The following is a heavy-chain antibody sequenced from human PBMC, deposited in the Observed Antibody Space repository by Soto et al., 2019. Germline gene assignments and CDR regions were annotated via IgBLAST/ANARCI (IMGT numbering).Heavy chain of an antibody. CDR2: ISYDGSNK. D-gene: IGHD1-20*01. Sequence: QVQLVESGGGVVQPGRSLRLSCAASGFTFSSYGMHWVRQAPGKGLEWVAVISYDGSNKYYADSVKGRFTISRDNSKNTLYLQMNSLRAEDTAVYYCAKDSPVYTDYWCQGTLVTVSS. CDR1: GFTFSSYG. CDR3: AKDSPVYTDY. V-gene: IGHV3-30*18. J-gene: IGHJ4*02.